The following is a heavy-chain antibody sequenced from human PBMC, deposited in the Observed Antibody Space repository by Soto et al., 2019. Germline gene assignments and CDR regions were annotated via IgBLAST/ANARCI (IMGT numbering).Heavy chain of an antibody. J-gene: IGHJ4*02. D-gene: IGHD6-19*01. CDR2: IYSGGST. Sequence: EVQLVESGGGLVQPGGSLRLSCAASGFTVSSNYMSWVRQAPGKGLEWVSVIYSGGSTYYADSVKGRFTISRHNSKNTLYLQMNSLRAEDTAVYYCARDGGAVAGTEGYWGQGTLVTVSS. CDR1: GFTVSSNY. V-gene: IGHV3-53*04. CDR3: ARDGGAVAGTEGY.